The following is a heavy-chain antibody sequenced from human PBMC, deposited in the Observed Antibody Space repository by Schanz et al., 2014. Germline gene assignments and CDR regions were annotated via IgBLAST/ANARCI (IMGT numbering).Heavy chain of an antibody. Sequence: QVQLQESGPGLVKPSQTLSLTCTVSGASISSGGYYWDWIRLLPGKGLEWIGYISYSGSTSFNPSLKSRVSISLDPSKTQFFLNLNSLTAADTAVYYCARVPEPGWFDPWGQGTLVTVSS. J-gene: IGHJ5*02. CDR3: ARVPEPGWFDP. CDR1: GASISSGGYY. V-gene: IGHV4-31*03. CDR2: ISYSGST. D-gene: IGHD1-26*01.